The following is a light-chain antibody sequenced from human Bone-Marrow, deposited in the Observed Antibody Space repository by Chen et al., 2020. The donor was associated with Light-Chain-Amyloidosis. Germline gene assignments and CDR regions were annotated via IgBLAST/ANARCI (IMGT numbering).Light chain of an antibody. Sequence: DIVMTQSPDSLAVSLGARATINCKSSQSLLYTSNNKNYLTWYQQKPGQPPKLLIHWASTRESGVPDRFSGSGSGTDFTLTISSLQAEDVAVYYCQQYYSSPRWTFGQGTRVEIK. CDR3: QQYYSSPRWT. CDR2: WAS. J-gene: IGKJ1*01. CDR1: QSLLYTSNNKNY. V-gene: IGKV4-1*01.